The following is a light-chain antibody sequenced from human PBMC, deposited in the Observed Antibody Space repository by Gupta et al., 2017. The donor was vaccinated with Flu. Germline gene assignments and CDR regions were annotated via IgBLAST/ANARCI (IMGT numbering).Light chain of an antibody. V-gene: IGKV1-39*01. CDR2: AAS. Sequence: DIQMTQSPSSLSASVGDRVTITCRASQSVTKYVNWYQQKPGKAPRLLIYAASTLQGGVPSRFSGSGSGTDFTLTISDLQPEDFATYSCQQGYRSPQTFGHGTKVDIK. CDR1: QSVTKY. CDR3: QQGYRSPQT. J-gene: IGKJ3*01.